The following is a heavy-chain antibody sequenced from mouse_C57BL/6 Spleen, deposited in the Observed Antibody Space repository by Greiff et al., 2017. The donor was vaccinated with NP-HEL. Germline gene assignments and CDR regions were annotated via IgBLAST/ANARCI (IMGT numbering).Heavy chain of an antibody. CDR2: IDPENGDT. Sequence: EVKLQESGAELVRPGASVKLSCTASGFNIKDDYMHWVKQRPEQGLEWIGWIDPENGDTEYASKFQGKATITADTSSNTAYLQLSSLTSEDTAVYYCTNYYYGSSSGKNYWGQGTTLTVSS. V-gene: IGHV14-4*01. D-gene: IGHD1-1*01. CDR3: TNYYYGSSSGKNY. CDR1: GFNIKDDY. J-gene: IGHJ2*01.